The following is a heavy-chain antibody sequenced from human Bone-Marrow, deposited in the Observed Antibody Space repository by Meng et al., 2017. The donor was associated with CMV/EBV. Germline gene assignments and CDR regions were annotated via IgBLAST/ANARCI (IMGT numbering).Heavy chain of an antibody. CDR3: ARGWCSSTSCYHGDDAFDI. V-gene: IGHV1-46*01. D-gene: IGHD2-2*01. J-gene: IGHJ3*02. CDR2: INPSGGST. CDR1: GYTFTSYY. Sequence: ASVKVSCKASGYTFTSYYMHWVRQAPGQGLEWMGIINPSGGSTSYAQKFQGRVTITTDESTSTAYMELSSLRSEDTAVYYCARGWCSSTSCYHGDDAFDIWGQGTMVTVSS.